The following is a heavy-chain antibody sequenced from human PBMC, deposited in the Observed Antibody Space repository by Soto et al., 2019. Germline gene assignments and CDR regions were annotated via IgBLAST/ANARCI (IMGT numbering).Heavy chain of an antibody. CDR2: IIPIFGNT. D-gene: IGHD4-17*01. CDR1: GGTFSSYA. Sequence: SVKVSCKASGGTFSSYAISWVRQAPGQGLEWMGWIIPIFGNTNYAQKLQGRVTMTADASTSTAYMELRSLRSDDTAVYYCARDMPQVTTYSFDIWGQGTMVTGSS. V-gene: IGHV1-69*13. CDR3: ARDMPQVTTYSFDI. J-gene: IGHJ3*02.